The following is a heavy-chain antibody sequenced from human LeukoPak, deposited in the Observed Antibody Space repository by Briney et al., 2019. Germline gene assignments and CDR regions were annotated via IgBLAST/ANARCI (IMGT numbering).Heavy chain of an antibody. V-gene: IGHV3-23*01. CDR2: IGGRGVST. CDR1: GFTFSTYA. CDR3: AKAASGNWNDVSDY. Sequence: GGSLRLSCAASGFTFSTYAMSWVRLAPGKGLEWVSAIGGRGVSTSYADSVRGRFTISRDNSKNTLYLQMNSLRAEDTAVYYCAKAASGNWNDVSDYWGQGTLVTVSS. D-gene: IGHD1-1*01. J-gene: IGHJ4*02.